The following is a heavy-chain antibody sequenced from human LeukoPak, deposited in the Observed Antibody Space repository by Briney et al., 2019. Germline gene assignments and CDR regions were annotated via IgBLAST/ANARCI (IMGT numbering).Heavy chain of an antibody. CDR1: GFTFSGYS. CDR2: IDGSSNNT. D-gene: IGHD6-13*01. CDR3: ARDTMTSSWYCDD. V-gene: IGHV3-48*04. Sequence: PGGSLRLSCAASGFTFSGYSMNWIRQAPGKGLEWVSYIDGSSNNTYYAESVKGRFTISRDNAKNSLYLQMNSLRAEDTAVYYCARDTMTSSWYCDDWGQGTLVTVSS. J-gene: IGHJ4*02.